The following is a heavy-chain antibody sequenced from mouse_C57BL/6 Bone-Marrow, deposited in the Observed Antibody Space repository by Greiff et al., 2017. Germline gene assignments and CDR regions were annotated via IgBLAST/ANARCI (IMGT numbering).Heavy chain of an antibody. CDR3: ARRGNWDDY. V-gene: IGHV5-6*02. CDR2: ISSGGSYT. D-gene: IGHD4-1*01. Sequence: DVMLVESGGDLVKPGGSLKLSCAASGFTFSSYGMSWVRQTPDKRLEWVATISSGGSYTYYPASVKGRFTISRDNAKNTLYLQMSSLKSEDTAMYYCARRGNWDDYWGQGTTLTVSS. CDR1: GFTFSSYG. J-gene: IGHJ2*01.